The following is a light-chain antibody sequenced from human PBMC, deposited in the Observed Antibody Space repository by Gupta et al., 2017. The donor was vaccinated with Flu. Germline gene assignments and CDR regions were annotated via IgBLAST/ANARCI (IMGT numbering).Light chain of an antibody. J-gene: IGLJ1*01. V-gene: IGLV2-14*01. CDR1: SSDVGGYNY. CDR2: EVS. CDR3: SSYAGSSTPYV. Sequence: QSALTQPASVSGSPGQSITISCTGTSSDVGGYNYVSWYQHHPGKAPKVIIYEVSSRPSGLSDRFSGSKSGNTASLTISGLQAEDEADYYCSSYAGSSTPYVFGTGTKVTVL.